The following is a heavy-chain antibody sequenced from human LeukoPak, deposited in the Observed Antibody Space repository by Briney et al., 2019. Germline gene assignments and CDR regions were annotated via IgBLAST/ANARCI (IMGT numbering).Heavy chain of an antibody. CDR2: IYHSGST. V-gene: IGHV4-38-2*01. CDR1: GYSISSGYY. J-gene: IGHJ4*02. D-gene: IGHD2-2*01. CDR3: ASVVPAAMSY. Sequence: PSATLSHTSPVPGYSISSGYYWGWTRRPPGNGLGWIRSIYHSGSTYYNPSLKSRDTTSVDTSKNQFSLKLSSVTAADTAVYYCASVVPAAMSYWGEGTLVTVSS.